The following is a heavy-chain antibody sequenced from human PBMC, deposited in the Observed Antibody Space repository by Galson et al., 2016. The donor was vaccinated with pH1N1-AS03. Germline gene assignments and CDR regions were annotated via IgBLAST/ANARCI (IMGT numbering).Heavy chain of an antibody. CDR1: GGSISSSSYY. D-gene: IGHD2-21*01. CDR3: ARVTLLNAVIWFDP. CDR2: IYYSGST. J-gene: IGHJ5*02. V-gene: IGHV4-39*07. Sequence: SETLSLTCTVSGGSISSSSYYWGWIRQPPGKGLEWIGSIYYSGSTYYNPSLKSRVTISIDTSKNHFSLKLGSVTAADTAIYYCARVTLLNAVIWFDPWGQGTLVTVSS.